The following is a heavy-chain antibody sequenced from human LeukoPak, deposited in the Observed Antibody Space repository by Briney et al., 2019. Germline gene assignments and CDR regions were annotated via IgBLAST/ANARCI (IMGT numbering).Heavy chain of an antibody. CDR1: GYSFTSYW. Sequence: GESLKISCQGSGYSFTSYWIGWVRQMPGKGLEWMGIIYPGDSDTRYSPSFQGQVTISADKSISTAYLQWSSLKASDTAMYYCARQGGDYGDYGNWFDPWGQGTLVTVSS. V-gene: IGHV5-51*01. D-gene: IGHD4-17*01. CDR2: IYPGDSDT. CDR3: ARQGGDYGDYGNWFDP. J-gene: IGHJ5*02.